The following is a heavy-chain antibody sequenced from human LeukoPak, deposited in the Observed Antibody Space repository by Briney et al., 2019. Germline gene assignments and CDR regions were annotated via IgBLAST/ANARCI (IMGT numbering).Heavy chain of an antibody. V-gene: IGHV3-21*01. D-gene: IGHD3-10*01. Sequence: GGSLRLSCATSGSTFSSYWMNWVRQAPGKGLEWVSSISSSANYIYYADSVRGRFTISRDHAENALLLQMDSLRAEDTAVYFCARGPWGVTNYFDYWGQGTLVTVSS. CDR1: GSTFSSYW. J-gene: IGHJ4*02. CDR3: ARGPWGVTNYFDY. CDR2: ISSSANYI.